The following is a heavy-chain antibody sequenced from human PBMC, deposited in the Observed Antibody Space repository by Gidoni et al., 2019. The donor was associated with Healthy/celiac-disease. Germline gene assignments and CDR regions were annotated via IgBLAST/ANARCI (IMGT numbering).Heavy chain of an antibody. CDR2: IYYSGST. J-gene: IGHJ6*02. CDR1: GGSISSYY. CDR3: ARDLTMVRGVTYGMDV. V-gene: IGHV4-59*01. Sequence: QVQLQESGPGLVKPSETLSLTCTVSGGSISSYYWSWIRQPPGKGLEWIVYIYYSGSTHYNPPLKSRVTISVDTSKNQFSLKLSSVTAADTAVYYCARDLTMVRGVTYGMDVWGQGTTVTVSS. D-gene: IGHD3-10*01.